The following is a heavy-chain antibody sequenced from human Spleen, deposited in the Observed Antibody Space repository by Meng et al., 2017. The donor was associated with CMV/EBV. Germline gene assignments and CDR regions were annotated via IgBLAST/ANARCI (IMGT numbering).Heavy chain of an antibody. CDR2: IIPIFGTA. CDR1: GGTFSNYA. CDR3: ARRIAAAGTLDTWAYYYYYGMDV. V-gene: IGHV1-69*05. D-gene: IGHD6-13*01. Sequence: SVKVSCKASGGTFSNYAISWVRQAPGQGLEWMGGIIPIFGTANYAQKFQGRVTITTDESTSTAYMELSSLRSEDTAVYYCARRIAAAGTLDTWAYYYYYGMDVWGQGTTVTVSS. J-gene: IGHJ6*02.